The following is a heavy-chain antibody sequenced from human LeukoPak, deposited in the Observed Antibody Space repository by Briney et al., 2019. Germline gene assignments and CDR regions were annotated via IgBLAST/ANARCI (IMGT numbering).Heavy chain of an antibody. CDR1: GFTFSSYW. CDR3: ARGPMTSDA. J-gene: IGHJ6*02. Sequence: GGSLRLSCAASGFTFSSYWMSWVRQAPGKGLEWVANLKPDGSEMYYVDSVKGRFTISRDNAKNSLYLQMNSLRAEDTAVYYCARGPMTSDAWGQGTTVTVSS. D-gene: IGHD2-21*02. CDR2: LKPDGSEM. V-gene: IGHV3-7*05.